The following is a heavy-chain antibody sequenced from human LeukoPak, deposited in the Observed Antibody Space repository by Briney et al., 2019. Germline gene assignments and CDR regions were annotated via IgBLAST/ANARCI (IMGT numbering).Heavy chain of an antibody. Sequence: GKSLRLSCAASGFTFGNYAMSWVRQAPGKGLEWVSGISDGGDSTYYGDSVKGRFTISRDNSKNTLYLQMNSLRAEDTAVYYCAKGTEQWLVQGQIFDYWGQGTLVTVSS. CDR3: AKGTEQWLVQGQIFDY. CDR1: GFTFGNYA. J-gene: IGHJ4*02. V-gene: IGHV3-23*01. CDR2: ISDGGDST. D-gene: IGHD6-19*01.